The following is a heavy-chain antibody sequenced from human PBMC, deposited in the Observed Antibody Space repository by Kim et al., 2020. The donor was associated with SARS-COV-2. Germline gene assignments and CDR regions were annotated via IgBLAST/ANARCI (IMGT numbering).Heavy chain of an antibody. CDR2: IYYSGST. D-gene: IGHD5-12*01. V-gene: IGHV4-39*07. J-gene: IGHJ6*02. CDR3: ARDWGGYSGYGMDV. CDR1: GGSISSSSYY. Sequence: SETLSLTCTVSGGSISSSSYYWGWIRQPPGKGLEWIGSIYYSGSTYYNPSLKSRVTISVDTSKNQFSLKLSSVTAADTAVYYCARDWGGYSGYGMDVWGQGTTVTVSS.